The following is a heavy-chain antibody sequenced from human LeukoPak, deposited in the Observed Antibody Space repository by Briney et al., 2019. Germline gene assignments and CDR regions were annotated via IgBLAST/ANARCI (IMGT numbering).Heavy chain of an antibody. Sequence: GGFLRLSCAASGFTFSSYSMNWVRQAPGKGLEWVSYISSSSSTIYYADSVKGRFTISRDNAKNSLYLQMNSLRAEDTAVYYCARDGWATGYWGQGTLVTVSS. CDR1: GFTFSSYS. J-gene: IGHJ4*02. V-gene: IGHV3-48*04. CDR3: ARDGWATGY. D-gene: IGHD5-12*01. CDR2: ISSSSSTI.